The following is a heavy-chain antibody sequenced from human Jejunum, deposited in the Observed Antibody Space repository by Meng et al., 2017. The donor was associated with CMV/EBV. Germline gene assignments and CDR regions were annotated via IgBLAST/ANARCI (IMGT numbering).Heavy chain of an antibody. CDR3: ARYFGSGTFDY. V-gene: IGHV1-3*01. CDR1: GYSLSSYA. Sequence: SCKASGYSLSSYAVHWVRQAPGHRLEWMAWINVGNGNTKYSQKFQDRVTLTRDTSATTGYMELSSLSFEDTAVYYCARYFGSGTFDYWGQGTLVTVSS. J-gene: IGHJ4*02. CDR2: INVGNGNT. D-gene: IGHD3-10*01.